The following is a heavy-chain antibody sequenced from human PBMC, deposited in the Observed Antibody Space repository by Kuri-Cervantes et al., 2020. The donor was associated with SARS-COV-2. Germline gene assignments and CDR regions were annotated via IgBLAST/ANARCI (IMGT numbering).Heavy chain of an antibody. CDR2: IYWDDDK. CDR1: GFSLSTGGVG. CDR3: AHSSRDLLTSYYFDF. Sequence: SGPTLVKPTQTRTLTCTFSGFSLSTGGVGVGWIRQPPGKAPEWLALIYWDDDKRYSPSLKSRLTVSKDTSKNQVILTMTNMDPVDTATYYCAHSSRDLLTSYYFDFWGQGTLVTVSS. V-gene: IGHV2-5*02. D-gene: IGHD3-9*01. J-gene: IGHJ4*02.